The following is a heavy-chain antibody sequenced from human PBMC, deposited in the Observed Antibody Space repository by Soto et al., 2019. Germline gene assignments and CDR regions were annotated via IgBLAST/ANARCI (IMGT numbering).Heavy chain of an antibody. CDR3: ARGLTPPGAPAWYYFDS. CDR1: GASITGSSY. V-gene: IGHV4-4*07. CDR2: FSLSGTT. Sequence: SETLSLTCTVSGASITGSSYWSWIRQPAGKGLEWIGRFSLSGTTNYNPSLRSRVTMSADVSKNQFSLRLTSVTAADTALYYCARGLTPPGAPAWYYFDSWGQGTLVTGSS. D-gene: IGHD2-8*02. J-gene: IGHJ4*02.